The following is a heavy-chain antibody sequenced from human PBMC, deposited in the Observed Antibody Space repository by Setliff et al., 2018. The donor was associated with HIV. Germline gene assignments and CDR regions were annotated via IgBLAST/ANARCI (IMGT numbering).Heavy chain of an antibody. CDR3: ASKGGSGNYPDSDAFDI. V-gene: IGHV1-46*01. D-gene: IGHD3-10*01. CDR2: INPSGDIT. J-gene: IGHJ3*02. Sequence: VASVKVSCKASGNTFSSHYMHWVRQAPGKGLEWMGLINPSGDITSYAEKFQGRVTMTRDTSTSTVYMELRSLRSEDRAIYYCASKGGSGNYPDSDAFDIWGQGTLVTVSS. CDR1: GNTFSSHY.